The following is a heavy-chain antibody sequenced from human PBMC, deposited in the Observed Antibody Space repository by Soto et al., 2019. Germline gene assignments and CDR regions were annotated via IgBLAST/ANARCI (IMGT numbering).Heavy chain of an antibody. CDR1: GGSITSDNW. J-gene: IGHJ6*02. CDR2: IFHSGST. Sequence: PSETLSLTCAVSGGSITSDNWWGWVRQPPGKGLEWIAEIFHSGSTNYNPSLKSRVTISIDKSKNQLSLKVSSVTAADTAVYYCASALAGVEATFYYYGFDVWGRGTTVTVSS. D-gene: IGHD2-15*01. V-gene: IGHV4-4*02. CDR3: ASALAGVEATFYYYGFDV.